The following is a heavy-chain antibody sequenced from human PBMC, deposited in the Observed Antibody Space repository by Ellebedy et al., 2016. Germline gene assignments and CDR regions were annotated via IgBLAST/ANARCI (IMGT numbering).Heavy chain of an antibody. Sequence: ASVKVSXXASGYTFTSYDINWVRQATGQGLEWMGWMNPNSGNTGYAQKFQGRVTMTRNTSISTAYMELSSLRSEDTAVYYCARGLHDYVWGSYPPAFDYWGQGTLVTVSS. J-gene: IGHJ4*02. V-gene: IGHV1-8*01. D-gene: IGHD3-16*02. CDR1: GYTFTSYD. CDR2: MNPNSGNT. CDR3: ARGLHDYVWGSYPPAFDY.